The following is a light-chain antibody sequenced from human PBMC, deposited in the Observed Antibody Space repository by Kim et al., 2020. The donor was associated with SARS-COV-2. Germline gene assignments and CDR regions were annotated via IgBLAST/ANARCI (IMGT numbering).Light chain of an antibody. CDR1: QSVSVN. CDR2: GAS. Sequence: VMTQSPVTLSVSPGDSATLSCRASQSVSVNLAWYQQKPGQAPRLLIYGASTRATGIPARFSGGGSGTEFTLTISRLQSEDFAIYYCQQYNDWPPRYTFGQGTKLEI. V-gene: IGKV3-15*01. J-gene: IGKJ2*01. CDR3: QQYNDWPPRYT.